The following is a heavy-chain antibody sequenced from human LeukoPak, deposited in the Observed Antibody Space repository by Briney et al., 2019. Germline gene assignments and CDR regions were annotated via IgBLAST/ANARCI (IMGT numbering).Heavy chain of an antibody. J-gene: IGHJ5*02. CDR1: GYTFNSSY. Sequence: ASVKVSCKASGYTFNSSYMHWVRQAPGQGLEWMGIINPSDDSTRYAQKFQGRVTMTKDTSTNTVYMHLSSLSSDDTAVYYCARELLPAVTEGWFDPWGQGTLVTVSS. V-gene: IGHV1-46*02. CDR2: INPSDDST. CDR3: ARELLPAVTEGWFDP. D-gene: IGHD2-2*01.